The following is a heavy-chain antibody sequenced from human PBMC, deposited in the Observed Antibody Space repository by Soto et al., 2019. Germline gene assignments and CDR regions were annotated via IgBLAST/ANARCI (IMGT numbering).Heavy chain of an antibody. CDR2: IRYDGSNK. Sequence: PGGSLRLSCVTSGFTFSSYGIHWVRQAPGKGLEWLAIIRYDGSNKYYGDSVKGRFTISRDNSNNTLYLEMNNLRAEDTAVYYCARDRTFYGSGSKGMDFWGQGTTVTVSS. D-gene: IGHD3-10*01. CDR3: ARDRTFYGSGSKGMDF. V-gene: IGHV3-30*02. J-gene: IGHJ6*02. CDR1: GFTFSSYG.